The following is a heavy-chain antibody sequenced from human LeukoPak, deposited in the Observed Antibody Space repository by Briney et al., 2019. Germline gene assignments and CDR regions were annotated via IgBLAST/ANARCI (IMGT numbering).Heavy chain of an antibody. Sequence: PGGSLRLSCAASGFTFSNAWMSWVRQAPGKGLEWVGRIKSKTDGGTTDYAAPVKGRFTISRDDSKNTLYLQMNSLKTEDTAVYYCTGGSSSPGTTMAGYYYYYYMDVWGKGTTVTVSS. V-gene: IGHV3-15*01. D-gene: IGHD1-1*01. CDR3: TGGSSSPGTTMAGYYYYYYMDV. J-gene: IGHJ6*03. CDR2: IKSKTDGGTT. CDR1: GFTFSNAW.